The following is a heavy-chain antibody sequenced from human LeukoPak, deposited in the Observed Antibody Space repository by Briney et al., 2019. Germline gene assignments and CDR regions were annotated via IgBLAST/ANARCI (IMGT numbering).Heavy chain of an antibody. Sequence: SETLSLTCTVSGGSITSDYWSWIRQPPGKGLEWIGYISYSGSTSYDPSLKSRVTISGDSSKKQFSLKLSSVTAADTAVYYCTRFYYDSRGYWYYFDYWGQGTLVTVSS. CDR3: TRFYYDSRGYWYYFDY. J-gene: IGHJ4*02. CDR1: GGSITSDY. CDR2: ISYSGST. V-gene: IGHV4-59*08. D-gene: IGHD3-22*01.